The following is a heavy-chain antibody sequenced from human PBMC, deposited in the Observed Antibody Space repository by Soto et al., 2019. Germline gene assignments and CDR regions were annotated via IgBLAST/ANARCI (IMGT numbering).Heavy chain of an antibody. CDR3: ARERTPERAVVPGYFDY. CDR1: GFTFSSYS. D-gene: IGHD1-1*01. J-gene: IGHJ4*02. V-gene: IGHV3-21*04. CDR2: ISSGSSYI. Sequence: GGSLRLSCAASGFTFSSYSINWVRQAPGKGLEWVSLISSGSSYIYYADSVKGRFSISRDNAKNSLYLQMNSLRAEDSAVYYCARERTPERAVVPGYFDYWGQGTLVTVSS.